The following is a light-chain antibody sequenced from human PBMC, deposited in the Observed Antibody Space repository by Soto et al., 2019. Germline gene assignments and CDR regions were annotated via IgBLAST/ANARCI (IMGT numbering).Light chain of an antibody. Sequence: EIVMTQSPATLSVSPGERATLSCRASQSVSSNLAWYQQKPGQAPRLLIYGASTRATGIPARFSGSGSGTGFTLTISSLQSEDFAVYYCQQYNNWPLFGQGTRWIS. CDR1: QSVSSN. V-gene: IGKV3-15*01. CDR3: QQYNNWPL. CDR2: GAS. J-gene: IGKJ1*01.